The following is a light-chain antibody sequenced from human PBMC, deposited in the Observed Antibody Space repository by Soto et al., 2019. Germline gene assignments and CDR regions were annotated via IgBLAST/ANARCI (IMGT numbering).Light chain of an antibody. CDR1: QSIRNY. J-gene: IGKJ1*01. Sequence: DLQMTQSPSSLSASVGDRVTITCRASQSIRNYLNWYQQKPGKAPKHLIYAASSLQSGVPSRFSGSGSGTDFTLTISSLQPEDFATYYCQQTYSTPPTFGQGTKVEIK. CDR2: AAS. CDR3: QQTYSTPPT. V-gene: IGKV1-39*01.